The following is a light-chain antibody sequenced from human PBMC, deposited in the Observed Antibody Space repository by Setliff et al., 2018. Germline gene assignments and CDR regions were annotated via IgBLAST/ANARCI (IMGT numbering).Light chain of an antibody. CDR1: SSDVGTYKL. J-gene: IGLJ1*01. V-gene: IGLV2-8*01. CDR2: EVN. Sequence: QSALTQPPSASGSPGQSVTISCTGTSSDVGTYKLVSWFQQHPGKGPKLVIYEVNRRPSGVPDRFSGSKSGNTASLTVSGLQAEDEADYCCSSYAGGDIYVFGTGTKVTVL. CDR3: SSYAGGDIYV.